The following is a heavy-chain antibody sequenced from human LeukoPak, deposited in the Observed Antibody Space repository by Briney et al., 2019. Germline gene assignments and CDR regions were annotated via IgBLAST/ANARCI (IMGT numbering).Heavy chain of an antibody. D-gene: IGHD5-12*01. CDR2: INTNTGNP. V-gene: IGHV7-4-1*02. Sequence: GASVKVSCKASGYTFTSYAMNWVRQAPGQGLEWMGWINTNTGNPTYAQGFTGRFVFSLDTSVSTAYLQISSLKAEDTAVYYCARRAFSGYDVNLDYWGQGTLITVSS. CDR1: GYTFTSYA. CDR3: ARRAFSGYDVNLDY. J-gene: IGHJ4*02.